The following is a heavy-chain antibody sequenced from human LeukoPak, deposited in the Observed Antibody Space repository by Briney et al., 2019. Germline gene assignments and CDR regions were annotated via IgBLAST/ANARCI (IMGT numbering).Heavy chain of an antibody. J-gene: IGHJ4*02. V-gene: IGHV3-74*01. CDR2: INRDGSTT. CDR3: ARHYDRLFDY. CDR1: GFTFSSNW. Sequence: GGSLRLSCAASGFTFSSNWMHWVRQAPGKGLVWVSHINRDGSTTYYADSVKGRFTISRDNAENSLYLQMNSLRAEDTAVYYCARHYDRLFDYWGQGTLVTVSS. D-gene: IGHD3-9*01.